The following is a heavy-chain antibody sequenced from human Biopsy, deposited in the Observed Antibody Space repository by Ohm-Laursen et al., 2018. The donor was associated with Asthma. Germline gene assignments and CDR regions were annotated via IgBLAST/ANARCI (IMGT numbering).Heavy chain of an antibody. Sequence: SLRLSCAASGFAVSRDHMFWVRQAPGKGLEWVSVIYSGGTSHTADSVRGRFTISRDYSKNTLYLQMHSLRAEDTAVYYCARGDSSNWSHYHFDYWGQRTLVTVSS. J-gene: IGHJ4*02. CDR3: ARGDSSNWSHYHFDY. CDR1: GFAVSRDH. CDR2: IYSGGTS. D-gene: IGHD3-22*01. V-gene: IGHV3-53*01.